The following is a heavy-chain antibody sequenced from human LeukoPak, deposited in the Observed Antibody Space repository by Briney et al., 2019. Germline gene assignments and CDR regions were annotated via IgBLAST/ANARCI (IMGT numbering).Heavy chain of an antibody. V-gene: IGHV3-64D*09. CDR3: VKSGTWADFDS. D-gene: IGHD1-26*01. CDR1: GFTFSSYG. J-gene: IGHJ4*02. CDR2: ISNKGGST. Sequence: GGSLRLSCSASGFTFSSYGMHWVRQAPGKGLEYVSGISNKGGSTYYADSVKGRFAISRDNSKNTLHLQMSSLRADDTAVYYCVKSGTWADFDSWGQGTLVTVSS.